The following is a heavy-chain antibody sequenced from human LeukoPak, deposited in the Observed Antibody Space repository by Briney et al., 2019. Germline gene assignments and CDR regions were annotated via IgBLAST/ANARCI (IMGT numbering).Heavy chain of an antibody. CDR3: AKDGTGCGGDCYSDY. D-gene: IGHD2-21*02. V-gene: IGHV3-23*01. Sequence: GGSLRLSCAASGFTFSAYGMSWFRQAPGKGLEWVSAITYSSGNTYYADSVKGRFTISRDNSKNTLYLQMDSLRAEDTALYYCAKDGTGCGGDCYSDYWGQGTLVTVSS. CDR2: ITYSSGNT. J-gene: IGHJ4*02. CDR1: GFTFSAYG.